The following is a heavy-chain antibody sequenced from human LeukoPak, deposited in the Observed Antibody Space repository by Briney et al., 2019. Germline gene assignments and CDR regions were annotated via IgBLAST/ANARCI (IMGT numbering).Heavy chain of an antibody. J-gene: IGHJ6*03. CDR3: ARDLFYGAYTAMGYYMDV. CDR2: INPSGGST. V-gene: IGHV1-46*01. Sequence: ASVKVSCKASGYTFTSYYMHWVRQAPGQGLEWMGIINPSGGSTSYAQKFQGRVTMTRDMSTSTVYMELSSLRSEDTAVYYCARDLFYGAYTAMGYYMDVWGKGTTVTVSS. D-gene: IGHD5-18*01. CDR1: GYTFTSYY.